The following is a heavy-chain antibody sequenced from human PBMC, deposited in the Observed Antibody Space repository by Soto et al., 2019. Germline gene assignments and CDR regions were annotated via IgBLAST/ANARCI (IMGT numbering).Heavy chain of an antibody. CDR2: IYYSGST. V-gene: IGHV4-59*01. Sequence: SETLSLTCTVSGGSISSYYWSWIRQPPGKGLEWIGYIYYSGSTNYNPSLKSRVTISVDTSKNQFSLKLSSVTAADTAVYYCARDLGVGATRENRGWDAFDIWGQGTMVTVSS. J-gene: IGHJ3*02. CDR3: ARDLGVGATRENRGWDAFDI. D-gene: IGHD1-26*01. CDR1: GGSISSYY.